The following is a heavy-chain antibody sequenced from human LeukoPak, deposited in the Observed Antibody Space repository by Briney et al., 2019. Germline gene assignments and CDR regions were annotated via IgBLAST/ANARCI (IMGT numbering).Heavy chain of an antibody. CDR2: INPNSGGT. CDR1: GYTFTGYY. V-gene: IGHV1-2*04. CDR3: ARDGSSSTSRDGHWFDP. Sequence: ASVKVSCKASGYTFTGYYMHWVRQAPGQGLEWMGWINPNSGGTNYAQKFQGWVTMTRDTSISTAYMELSRLRSDDTAVYYCARDGSSSTSRDGHWFDPWGQGTLVTVSS. J-gene: IGHJ5*02. D-gene: IGHD2-2*01.